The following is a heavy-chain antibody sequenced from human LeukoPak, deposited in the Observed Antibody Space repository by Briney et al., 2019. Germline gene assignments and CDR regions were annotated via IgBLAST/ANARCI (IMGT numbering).Heavy chain of an antibody. CDR2: INPNSGGT. CDR1: GYTFTGYY. J-gene: IGHJ6*02. D-gene: IGHD7-27*01. V-gene: IGHV1-2*02. CDR3: ARSWGPEYYYYGMDV. Sequence: GASVKVSCKASGYTFTGYYMHWLRQAPGQGLEWMGWINPNSGGTNYAQKFQGRVTMTRDTSISTAYMELSRLRSDDTAVYYCARSWGPEYYYYGMDVWGQGTTVTVSS.